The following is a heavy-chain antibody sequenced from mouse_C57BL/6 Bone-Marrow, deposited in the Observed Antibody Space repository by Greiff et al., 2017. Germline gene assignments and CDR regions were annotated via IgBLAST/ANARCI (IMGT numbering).Heavy chain of an antibody. D-gene: IGHD1-1*01. V-gene: IGHV1-80*01. Sequence: QVHVKQSGAELVKPGASVKISCKASGYAFSSYWMNWVKQRPGKGLEWIGQIYPGDGDTNYNGKFKGKATLTADKSSSTAYMQLSSLTSEDSAVDFCARAGLLRYFYCAMDYWGQGTSVTVSA. CDR3: ARAGLLRYFYCAMDY. CDR1: GYAFSSYW. J-gene: IGHJ4*01. CDR2: IYPGDGDT.